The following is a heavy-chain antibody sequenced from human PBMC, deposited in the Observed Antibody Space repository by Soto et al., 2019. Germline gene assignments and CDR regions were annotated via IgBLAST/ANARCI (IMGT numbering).Heavy chain of an antibody. CDR1: GGTFSSYA. Sequence: ASVKVSCKAAGGTFSSYAISWGRQAPGQGLEWMGGIIPIFGTANYAQKFQGRVTITADESTSTAYMELSSLRSEDTAVYYCASPQQGIGPYCTNGVCYSNYYYGMDVWGQGTTVTVSS. CDR2: IIPIFGTA. CDR3: ASPQQGIGPYCTNGVCYSNYYYGMDV. V-gene: IGHV1-69*13. J-gene: IGHJ6*02. D-gene: IGHD2-8*01.